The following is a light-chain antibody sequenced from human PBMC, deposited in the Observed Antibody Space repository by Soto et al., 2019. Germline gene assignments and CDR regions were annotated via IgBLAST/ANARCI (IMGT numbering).Light chain of an antibody. V-gene: IGKV3-20*01. CDR1: QGVSSN. J-gene: IGKJ4*01. CDR3: QQYGSSPLT. CDR2: RAS. Sequence: EILYTQSPGTLSLSPVEIATLSFRASQGVSSNLAWYQQKPGQAPKVLIYRASIRATGIPDRFIGSGSGTDFTLTISRLEPEDFAVYYCQQYGSSPLTFGGGTKVDI.